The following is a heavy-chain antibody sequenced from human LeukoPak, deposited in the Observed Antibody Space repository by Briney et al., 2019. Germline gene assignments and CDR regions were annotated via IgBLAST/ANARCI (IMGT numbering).Heavy chain of an antibody. CDR2: IKQDGSEN. CDR1: GLTFSTYW. Sequence: GGSLRLSCAASGLTFSTYWMTWVRQAPGKGLEWVANIKQDGSENYYVDSVKGRFTISRDNAKNSLSLQMNSLRAEDTAVYYCARGRLTSDCWGQGTLVTVSS. CDR3: ARGRLTSDC. D-gene: IGHD3-16*01. J-gene: IGHJ4*02. V-gene: IGHV3-7*01.